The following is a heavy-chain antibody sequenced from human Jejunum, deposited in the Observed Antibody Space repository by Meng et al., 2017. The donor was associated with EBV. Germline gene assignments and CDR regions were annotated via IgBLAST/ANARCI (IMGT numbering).Heavy chain of an antibody. CDR1: GGFISSSSYY. D-gene: IGHD1-26*01. V-gene: IGHV4-39*01. Sequence: HVWGPALAKPAATLPLPCPVSGGFISSSSYYWGWIRQPPGRGLGWIGTYYTSGSPYSNPSLKSRVPISVDTSKNQFSLKLISVTAPDTAAYYCARQGPSGRTFDYWGQGTLVTVSS. CDR2: YYTSGSP. J-gene: IGHJ4*02. CDR3: ARQGPSGRTFDY.